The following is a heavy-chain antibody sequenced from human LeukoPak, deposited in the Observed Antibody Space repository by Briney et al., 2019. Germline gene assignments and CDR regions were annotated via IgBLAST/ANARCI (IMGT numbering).Heavy chain of an antibody. D-gene: IGHD6-6*01. Sequence: QTGGSLRLSCAVSGLTFSSFGMHWVRQAPGKGLEWVSTISGSGGSTYYADSVKGRFTISRDNSKNTLYLQMNSLRAEDTAVYYCAKDRSIAARPAFDYWGQGTLVTVSS. CDR1: GLTFSSFG. J-gene: IGHJ4*02. CDR3: AKDRSIAARPAFDY. V-gene: IGHV3-23*01. CDR2: ISGSGGST.